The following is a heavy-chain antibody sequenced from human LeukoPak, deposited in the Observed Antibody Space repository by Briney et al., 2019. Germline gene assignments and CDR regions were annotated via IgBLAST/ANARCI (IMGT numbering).Heavy chain of an antibody. D-gene: IGHD3-10*01. CDR2: INHSGST. CDR1: GGFFSGYY. J-gene: IGHJ6*02. CDR3: ARGRRLLWFGESVYGMDV. Sequence: SETLSLTCAVYGGFFSGYYWSWIRQPPGKGLEWIGEINHSGSTNYNPSLKSRVTISVDTSKNQFSLKLSSVTAADTAVYYCARGRRLLWFGESVYGMDVWGQGTTVTVSS. V-gene: IGHV4-34*01.